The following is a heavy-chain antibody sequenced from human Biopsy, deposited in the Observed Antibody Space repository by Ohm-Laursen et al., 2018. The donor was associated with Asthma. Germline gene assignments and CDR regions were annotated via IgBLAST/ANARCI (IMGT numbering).Heavy chain of an antibody. CDR3: ARTFHFWSPYHAEHYQL. CDR1: GFTFDDYA. V-gene: IGHV3-9*01. D-gene: IGHD3-3*02. J-gene: IGHJ1*01. Sequence: SLRLSCAASGFTFDDYAMHWVRQAPGKGLGWVSGVSWNSGSIDYADSVKGRFTISRDNAKNSLYLQMNSLRAEDTAVYYCARTFHFWSPYHAEHYQLWGQGTLVTVSS. CDR2: VSWNSGSI.